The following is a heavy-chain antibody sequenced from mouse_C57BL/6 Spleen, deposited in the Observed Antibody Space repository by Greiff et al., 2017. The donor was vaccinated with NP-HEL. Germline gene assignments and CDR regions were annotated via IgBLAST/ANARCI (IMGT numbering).Heavy chain of an antibody. Sequence: VQLQQSGTELVKPGASVKLSCKASGYTFTSYWMHWVKQRPGQGLEWIGNINPSNGGTNYNEKFKSKATLTVDKSSSTAYMQLSSLTSEDSAVYYCARTDGYYWYFDVWGTGTTVTVSS. CDR3: ARTDGYYWYFDV. CDR2: INPSNGGT. CDR1: GYTFTSYW. V-gene: IGHV1-53*01. J-gene: IGHJ1*03. D-gene: IGHD2-3*01.